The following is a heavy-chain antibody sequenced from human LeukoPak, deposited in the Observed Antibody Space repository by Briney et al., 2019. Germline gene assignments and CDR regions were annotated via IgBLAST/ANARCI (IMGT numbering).Heavy chain of an antibody. D-gene: IGHD1-26*01. CDR1: GFAFNHAW. Sequence: GSLRLSYAASGFAFNHAWMSWVRQAPGKGLEWLGRIKSKTNGGTTDYAAPVKGRFTISRDDSKNTLYLQIDSLKTEDTAVYYCTWVGARYYFDYWGQGTLVTVSS. V-gene: IGHV3-15*01. CDR2: IKSKTNGGTT. J-gene: IGHJ4*02. CDR3: TWVGARYYFDY.